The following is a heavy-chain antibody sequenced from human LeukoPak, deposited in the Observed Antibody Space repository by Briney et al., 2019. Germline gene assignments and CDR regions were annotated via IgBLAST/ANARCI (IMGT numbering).Heavy chain of an antibody. CDR2: ISGSGGST. Sequence: GGSLRLSCAASGFTFSSHGMSWVRQAPGKGLEWVSTISGSGGSTYYADSVKGRFTISRDNSKNMLYLQMNSLRAEDTAIYYCAKRRYSSGWSTDAFDIWGQGTMVTVSS. CDR1: GFTFSSHG. CDR3: AKRRYSSGWSTDAFDI. J-gene: IGHJ3*02. V-gene: IGHV3-23*01. D-gene: IGHD6-19*01.